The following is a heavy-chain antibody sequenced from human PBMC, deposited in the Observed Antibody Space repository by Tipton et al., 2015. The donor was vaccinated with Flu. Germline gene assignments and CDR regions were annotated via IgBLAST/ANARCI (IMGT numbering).Heavy chain of an antibody. J-gene: IGHJ5*02. D-gene: IGHD1-26*01. CDR3: TRGVVVGVTAPGS. CDR1: GDSIGSKFY. Sequence: TLSLTCSVSGDSIGSKFYWGWIRQPPGKGLEWIGNIHRTGTTYYNPSLTSRVTITVDTSKNQFSLKLTSVTAADTAVYYCTRGVVVGVTAPGSWGQGALVTVSS. CDR2: IHRTGTT. V-gene: IGHV4-38-2*02.